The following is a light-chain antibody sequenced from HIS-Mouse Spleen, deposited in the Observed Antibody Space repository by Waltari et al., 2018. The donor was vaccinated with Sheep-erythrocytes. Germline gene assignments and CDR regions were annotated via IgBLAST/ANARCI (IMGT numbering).Light chain of an antibody. V-gene: IGKV3-20*01. Sequence: SSRATQEVRSSNLAWSGRKPCQDPRLRIYGASSRATGIPDRFSGSGSGTDFTLTISRLEPEDFAVYYCQQYGSSPYTFGQGTKLEIK. J-gene: IGKJ2*01. CDR1: QEVRSSN. CDR3: QQYGSSPYT. CDR2: GAS.